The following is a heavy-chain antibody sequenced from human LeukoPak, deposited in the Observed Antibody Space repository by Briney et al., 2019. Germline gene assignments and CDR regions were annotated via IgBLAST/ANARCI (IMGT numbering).Heavy chain of an antibody. CDR3: ARAPPYYYDSSGYYGAYYYYMDV. D-gene: IGHD3-22*01. V-gene: IGHV3-64*01. J-gene: IGHJ6*03. CDR1: GFTFSSYA. CDR2: ISSNGGST. Sequence: GWSRRLSWAAAGFTFSSYARRWVRQDQGKGLEYVSAISSNGGSTYYANSVKGRFTISRDNPKNTLYLQMGSLRAEDMAVYYCARAPPYYYDSSGYYGAYYYYMDVWGKGTTVTVSS.